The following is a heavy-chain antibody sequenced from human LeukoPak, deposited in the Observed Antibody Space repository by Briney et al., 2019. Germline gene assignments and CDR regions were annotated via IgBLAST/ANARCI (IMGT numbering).Heavy chain of an antibody. CDR1: GGSFSGYY. J-gene: IGHJ5*02. CDR2: INHSGST. Sequence: SETLSLTCAVYGGSFSGYYWSWIRQPPGKGLEWIGEINHSGSTNYNPSLKSRVTISVDTSKNQFSLKLSSVTAAATAVYYCARPTYHYYGSGSYYFGNWFDPWGQGTLVTVSS. CDR3: ARPTYHYYGSGSYYFGNWFDP. D-gene: IGHD3-10*01. V-gene: IGHV4-34*01.